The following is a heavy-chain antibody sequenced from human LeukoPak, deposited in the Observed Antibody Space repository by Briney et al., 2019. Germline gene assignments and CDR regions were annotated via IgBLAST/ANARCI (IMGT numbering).Heavy chain of an antibody. CDR3: TKSYQKWFGDYFDV. CDR2: ISYDGSNI. CDR1: GFTISNYA. Sequence: GGSLRLSCAASGFTISNYALHWVRQAPGKGLEWVAVISYDGSNIYYADSVKGRFTISRDNSRKTLYLQMNSLRTEDTALYYCTKSYQKWFGDYFDVWGQGTMVTVSS. J-gene: IGHJ3*01. D-gene: IGHD3-10*01. V-gene: IGHV3-30-3*02.